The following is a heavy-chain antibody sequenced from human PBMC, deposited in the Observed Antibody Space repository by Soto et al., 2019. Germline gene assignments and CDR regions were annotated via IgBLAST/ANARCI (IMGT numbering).Heavy chain of an antibody. CDR2: ISGSGGST. J-gene: IGHJ4*02. D-gene: IGHD6-6*01. Sequence: GGSLRLSCAASGVTFSSYAMSWVRQAPGKGLEWVSAISGSGGSTYYADSVKGRFTISRDNSKNTLYLQMNSLRAEDTAVYYCAVVYHSKEVAARLIFDYWGQGTLVTVSS. CDR3: AVVYHSKEVAARLIFDY. V-gene: IGHV3-23*01. CDR1: GVTFSSYA.